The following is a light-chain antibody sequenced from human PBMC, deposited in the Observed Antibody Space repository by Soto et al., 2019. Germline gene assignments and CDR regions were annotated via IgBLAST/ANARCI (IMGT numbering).Light chain of an antibody. CDR3: RSYTSTMTNV. J-gene: IGLJ6*01. V-gene: IGLV2-14*03. CDR2: DVV. CDR1: SSVVGGFNS. Sequence: QSVLTQPASVSGSPGQSITISCTGTSSVVGGFNSVSWYQLRPGTAPKLILYDVVDRPSGVSYRFSGSKSGNTASLTISGLQAADEADYFCRSYTSTMTNVFGSGTKVTVL.